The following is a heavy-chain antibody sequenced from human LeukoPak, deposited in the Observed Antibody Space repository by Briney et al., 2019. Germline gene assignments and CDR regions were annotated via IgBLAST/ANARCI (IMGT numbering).Heavy chain of an antibody. D-gene: IGHD3-10*01. Sequence: SVKVSCKASGGTFSSYAISWVRQAPGQGLEWMGGIIPIFGTANYAQKFQGRVTITADESTSTAYMELRSLRSDDTAVYYCARDYYGSGSYLYWGQGTLVTVSS. CDR1: GGTFSSYA. J-gene: IGHJ4*02. V-gene: IGHV1-69*01. CDR2: IIPIFGTA. CDR3: ARDYYGSGSYLY.